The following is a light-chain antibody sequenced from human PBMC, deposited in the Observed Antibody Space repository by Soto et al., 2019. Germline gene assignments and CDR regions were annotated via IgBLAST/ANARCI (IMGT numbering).Light chain of an antibody. CDR3: QQFSGYPLS. Sequence: DIQLTQSPSFLSASVGDRVTITCRASQVIKIHLAWYQQEPGKAPKLLIYAASTLQSGVPSRFSGRASGTEFTLTISSLQPEDFASYYCQQFSGYPLSFGGGTKVEIK. J-gene: IGKJ4*01. V-gene: IGKV1-9*01. CDR1: QVIKIH. CDR2: AAS.